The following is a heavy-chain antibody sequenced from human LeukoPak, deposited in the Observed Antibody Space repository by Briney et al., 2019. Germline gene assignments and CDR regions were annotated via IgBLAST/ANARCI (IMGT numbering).Heavy chain of an antibody. Sequence: GGSLRLSCAASGFTFSSYEMNWVRQAPGKGLDWVSYISSSCSTISYADSVKGRFTIARDNAKNSLYLQMKSLRAEDTAVYYCARGIMTPYYMDVWGGGTTVTVSS. V-gene: IGHV3-48*03. CDR2: ISSSCSTI. CDR3: ARGIMTPYYMDV. D-gene: IGHD3-16*01. J-gene: IGHJ6*03. CDR1: GFTFSSYE.